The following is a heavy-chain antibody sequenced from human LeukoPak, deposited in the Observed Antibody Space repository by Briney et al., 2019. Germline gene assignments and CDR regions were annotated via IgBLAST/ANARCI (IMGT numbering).Heavy chain of an antibody. J-gene: IGHJ1*01. CDR3: ARHVGAYYYDSSGYSEYFQH. V-gene: IGHV5-51*01. D-gene: IGHD3-22*01. CDR2: IYPGDSDT. Sequence: GESLKISCKGSGYSFTSYWIGWVRQMPGKGLEWMGIIYPGDSDTRYSPSFQGQVTISADKSISTAYLQWSSLKASDTAMYYCARHVGAYYYDSSGYSEYFQHWGQGTLVTVSS. CDR1: GYSFTSYW.